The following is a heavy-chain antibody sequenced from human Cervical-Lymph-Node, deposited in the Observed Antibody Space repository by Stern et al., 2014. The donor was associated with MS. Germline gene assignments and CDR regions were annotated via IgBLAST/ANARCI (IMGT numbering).Heavy chain of an antibody. D-gene: IGHD3-10*01. Sequence: QLVQSGAEAKQPGSSVKVSCKASGGIFSSDVINWVRQAPGQGLDWMGGIIPKFGTTKYAKKFQDRVKITADESMTTAYMDLSSLRSEDTALYYCATTFRWGQGTLITVSS. CDR3: ATTFR. J-gene: IGHJ4*02. V-gene: IGHV1-69*01. CDR1: GGIFSSDV. CDR2: IIPKFGTT.